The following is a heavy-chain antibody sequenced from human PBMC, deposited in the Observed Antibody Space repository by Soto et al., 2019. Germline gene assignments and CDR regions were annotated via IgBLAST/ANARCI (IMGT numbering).Heavy chain of an antibody. CDR2: IYWNDDK. V-gene: IGHV2-5*01. Sequence: SGPTLVNPTQTLTLTCTFSGFSLSTSGVGVGWIRQPPGKALEWLALIYWNDDKRYSPSLKSRLTITKDTSKNQVVLTMTNMDPVDTATYYCPHREVGATTDYFDYWGQGTLVTVSS. J-gene: IGHJ4*02. CDR3: PHREVGATTDYFDY. D-gene: IGHD1-26*01. CDR1: GFSLSTSGVG.